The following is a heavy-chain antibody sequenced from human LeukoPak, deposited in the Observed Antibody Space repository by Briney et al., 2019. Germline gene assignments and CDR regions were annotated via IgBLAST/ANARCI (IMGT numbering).Heavy chain of an antibody. D-gene: IGHD2-15*01. CDR2: ISYDGSNK. Sequence: PGRSLRLSCAASGFTFSSYGMHWVRQAPGKGLEWVAVISYDGSNKYHAASAKGRFNISRDNSKNTLYLQMNSLRAEDTAVYYCAKDGGFRYPGYWGQGTLVTVSS. V-gene: IGHV3-30*18. CDR1: GFTFSSYG. CDR3: AKDGGFRYPGY. J-gene: IGHJ4*02.